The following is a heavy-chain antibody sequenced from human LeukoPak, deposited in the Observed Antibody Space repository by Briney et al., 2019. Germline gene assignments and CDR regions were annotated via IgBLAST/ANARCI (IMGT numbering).Heavy chain of an antibody. Sequence: ASVKVSCKASGFTFTSYGISWVRQAPGQGLEWMGWISAYNGNTNYAQKLQGRVTMTTDTSTSTAYMELRSLRSDDTAVYYCARVAITVTTSPEDYWGQGTLVTVSS. D-gene: IGHD4-17*01. CDR3: ARVAITVTTSPEDY. CDR1: GFTFTSYG. CDR2: ISAYNGNT. V-gene: IGHV1-18*01. J-gene: IGHJ4*02.